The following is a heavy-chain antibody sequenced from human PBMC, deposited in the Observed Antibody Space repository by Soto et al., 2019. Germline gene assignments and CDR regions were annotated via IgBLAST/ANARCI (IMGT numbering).Heavy chain of an antibody. V-gene: IGHV4-59*01. CDR1: GGSISSYY. CDR3: ARDRRYYYDSSGYYFRPFDI. CDR2: IYYSGST. D-gene: IGHD3-22*01. Sequence: QVQLQESGPGLVKPSETLSLTCTVSGGSISSYYWSWIRQPPGKGLAWIGYIYYSGSTNYNPSLKSRVTISVDTSKHQFSLKLSSVTAADTAVYYCARDRRYYYDSSGYYFRPFDIWGQGTMVTVSS. J-gene: IGHJ3*02.